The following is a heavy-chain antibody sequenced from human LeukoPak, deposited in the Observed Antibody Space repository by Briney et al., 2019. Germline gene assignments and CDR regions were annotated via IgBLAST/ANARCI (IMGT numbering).Heavy chain of an antibody. CDR3: TRTVTTVGRYDY. Sequence: GGSLILSCAASGFTFSGSAMHWVRQASGKGLEWVGRIRSKANSYATAYAASVKGRFTISRDDSKNTAYLQMNSLKTEDTAVYYCTRTVTTVGRYDYWGQGTLVTVSS. V-gene: IGHV3-73*01. CDR1: GFTFSGSA. J-gene: IGHJ4*02. CDR2: IRSKANSYAT. D-gene: IGHD4-23*01.